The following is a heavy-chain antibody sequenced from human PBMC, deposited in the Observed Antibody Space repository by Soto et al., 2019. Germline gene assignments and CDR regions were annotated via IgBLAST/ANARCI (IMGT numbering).Heavy chain of an antibody. V-gene: IGHV4-59*01. CDR2: IFYTGTT. D-gene: IGHD3-10*01. J-gene: IGHJ5*02. CDR3: AGERGVRFRQLSPHGWFPP. CDR1: GGFINGYY. Sequence: QALSRSCTGSGGFINGYYWSWIRLPPGKGLEWIGNIFYTGTTSYNPSLKSRVTILVDTSRNQFSLRLTSVTAADTAVYYCAGERGVRFRQLSPHGWFPPWGQGPRVTV.